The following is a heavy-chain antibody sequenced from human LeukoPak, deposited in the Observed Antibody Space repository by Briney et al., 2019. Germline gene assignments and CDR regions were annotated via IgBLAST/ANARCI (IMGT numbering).Heavy chain of an antibody. V-gene: IGHV3-23*01. CDR1: GFTFNSYA. D-gene: IGHD3-9*01. CDR2: ISGSGGST. CDR3: ARLHYDVLTGPFDY. Sequence: PGGSLRLSCAASGFTFNSYAMSWVRQAPGKGLEWVSAISGSGGSTYYADSVKGRFTISRENSKNTLWLQMNSLRAEDTAVYYCARLHYDVLTGPFDYWGQGTLVTVSS. J-gene: IGHJ4*02.